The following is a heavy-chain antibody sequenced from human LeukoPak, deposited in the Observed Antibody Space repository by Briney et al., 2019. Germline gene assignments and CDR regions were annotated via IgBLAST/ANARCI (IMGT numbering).Heavy chain of an antibody. J-gene: IGHJ4*02. CDR1: GGTFSSYT. Sequence: SVKVSCTASGGTFSSYTISWVRQAPGQGLEWMGRIIPILGIANYAQKFQGRVTITADKSTSTAYMELNSLRSEDTAVYYCAREGRWQLIGYWGQGTLVTVSS. V-gene: IGHV1-69*04. D-gene: IGHD1-26*01. CDR2: IIPILGIA. CDR3: AREGRWQLIGY.